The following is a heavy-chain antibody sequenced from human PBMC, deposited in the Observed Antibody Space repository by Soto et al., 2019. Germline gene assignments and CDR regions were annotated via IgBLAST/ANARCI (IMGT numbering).Heavy chain of an antibody. Sequence: SETLSLTCTVSGGSISSYYWNWIRQPPGKGLEYIGYIYNSGSTRYDPSLKSRVTISVDTSKNQISLTLNSVSAADTATYYCARGLFEGRHDYWGQGILVTVSS. D-gene: IGHD3-10*02. CDR1: GGSISSYY. CDR2: IYNSGST. CDR3: ARGLFEGRHDY. V-gene: IGHV4-59*01. J-gene: IGHJ4*02.